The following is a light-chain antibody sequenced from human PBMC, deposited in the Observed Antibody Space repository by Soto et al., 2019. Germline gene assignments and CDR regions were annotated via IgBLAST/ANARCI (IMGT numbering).Light chain of an antibody. V-gene: IGKV3-11*01. CDR3: QQRQYWPPIT. Sequence: VMSQSTAPLSLSPGERATLSCMASQSVSSYLAWYQKKPGQAPRLVIYDATNRATGIPARFGGSGSGTDFTLTISSLEPEDFAVYYCQQRQYWPPITFGQGTRLEIK. J-gene: IGKJ5*01. CDR1: QSVSSY. CDR2: DAT.